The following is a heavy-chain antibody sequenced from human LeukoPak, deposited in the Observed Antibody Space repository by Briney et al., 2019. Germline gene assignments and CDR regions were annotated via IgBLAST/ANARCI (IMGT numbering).Heavy chain of an antibody. V-gene: IGHV4-59*08. CDR1: GGSISSYY. CDR3: ARRLEWEPFDY. D-gene: IGHD1-26*01. CDR2: IYYRGST. Sequence: PSETLSLTCTVSGGSISSYYWSWIRQPPGKGLEWIGYIYYRGSTNYNPSLKSRVTISVDTSKNQFSLKLSSVTAADTAVYYCARRLEWEPFDYWGQGTLVTVSS. J-gene: IGHJ4*02.